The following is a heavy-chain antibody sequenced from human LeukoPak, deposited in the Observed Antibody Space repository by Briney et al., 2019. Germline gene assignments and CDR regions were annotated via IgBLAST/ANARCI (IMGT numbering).Heavy chain of an antibody. CDR2: VTSYNGDT. CDR3: AKDWHILTGRNCFDP. CDR1: GYTFNNYG. J-gene: IGHJ5*02. D-gene: IGHD3-9*01. V-gene: IGHV1-18*01. Sequence: EASVKVSCKASGYTFNNYGISWARQAPGQGLEWMGWVTSYNGDTNYAQKFQDRVTMTTDASTSTAYMELRSLRFDDTAIYYCAKDWHILTGRNCFDPWGQGTLVTVSS.